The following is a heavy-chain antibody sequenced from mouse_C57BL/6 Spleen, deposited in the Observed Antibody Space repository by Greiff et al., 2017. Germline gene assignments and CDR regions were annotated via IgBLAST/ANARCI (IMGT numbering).Heavy chain of an antibody. Sequence: VQLQPSGPELVKPGASVKISCQASGYAFSSSWMNWVKQRPGKGLEWIGRIYPGDGDTNDNGKFKGKATLTADTSSSTAYMQLSRLASEDSAVYFSARRLTFDYWGQGTTLTVSS. CDR3: ARRLTFDY. CDR2: IYPGDGDT. CDR1: GYAFSSSW. V-gene: IGHV1-82*01. J-gene: IGHJ2*01. D-gene: IGHD2-13*01.